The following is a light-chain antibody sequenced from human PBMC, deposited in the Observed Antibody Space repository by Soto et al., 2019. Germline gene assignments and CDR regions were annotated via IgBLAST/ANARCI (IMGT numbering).Light chain of an antibody. CDR3: QQYGSSPRT. CDR1: QSVSSNY. J-gene: IGKJ1*01. Sequence: EIVLTQSPATLSLSPGERATLSCRASQSVSSNYLAWYQQKPGQAPRLLIFAASSRNTGIPDRFSGSGSGTDFTLTISRLEPEDLAVYHCQQYGSSPRTFGQGTKVEIK. V-gene: IGKV3-20*01. CDR2: AAS.